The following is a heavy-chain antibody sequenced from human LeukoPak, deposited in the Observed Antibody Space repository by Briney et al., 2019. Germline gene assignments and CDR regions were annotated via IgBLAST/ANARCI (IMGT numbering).Heavy chain of an antibody. Sequence: TGGSLRLSCAASGFTFSSYAMHWVRQAPGKGLEWVAVISYDGTTKYYADSVRGRFTISRDNSKNTVYLQMDSLRSEDTAVYYCGRRLQGALIDYWGQGTLVTVSS. CDR3: GRRLQGALIDY. CDR1: GFTFSSYA. V-gene: IGHV3-30-3*01. J-gene: IGHJ4*02. D-gene: IGHD5-24*01. CDR2: ISYDGTTK.